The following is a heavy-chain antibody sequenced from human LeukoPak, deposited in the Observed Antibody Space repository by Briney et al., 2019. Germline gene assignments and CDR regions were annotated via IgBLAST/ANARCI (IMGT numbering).Heavy chain of an antibody. V-gene: IGHV1-18*01. Sequence: GASVKVSFKASGYTFTSYGISWVRQAPGQGLEWMGWISAYNGNTNYAQKLQGRVTMTTDTSTNTAYMELRSLRSDDTAVYYCARDYYYDSSGYYPLFDYWGQGTLVTVSS. CDR2: ISAYNGNT. D-gene: IGHD3-22*01. CDR1: GYTFTSYG. CDR3: ARDYYYDSSGYYPLFDY. J-gene: IGHJ4*02.